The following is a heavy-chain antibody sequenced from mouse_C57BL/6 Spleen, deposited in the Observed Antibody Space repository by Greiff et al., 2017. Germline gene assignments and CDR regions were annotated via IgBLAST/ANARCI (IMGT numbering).Heavy chain of an antibody. CDR3: ARGDYYGPRGFAY. J-gene: IGHJ3*01. D-gene: IGHD1-1*01. V-gene: IGHV1-18*01. Sequence: VQLKQSGPELVKPGASVKIPCKASGYTFTDYNMDWVKQSHGKSLEWIGDINPNNGGTIYNQKFKGKATLTVDKSSSTAYMELRSLTSEDTAVYYCARGDYYGPRGFAYWGQGTLVTVSA. CDR1: GYTFTDYN. CDR2: INPNNGGT.